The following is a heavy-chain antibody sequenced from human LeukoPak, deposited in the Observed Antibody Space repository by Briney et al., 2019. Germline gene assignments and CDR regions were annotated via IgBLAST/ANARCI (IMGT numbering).Heavy chain of an antibody. CDR1: GGSISSYY. J-gene: IGHJ3*02. V-gene: IGHV4-59*01. Sequence: SETLSLTCTVSGGSISSYYWSWIRQPPETGLEWIGYIYYSGSTNYNPSLKSRVTISVDKSKNQFPLKLSSVTAADTAVYYCARALDYGGPDAFDIWGQGTMVTVSS. CDR2: IYYSGST. CDR3: ARALDYGGPDAFDI. D-gene: IGHD4-17*01.